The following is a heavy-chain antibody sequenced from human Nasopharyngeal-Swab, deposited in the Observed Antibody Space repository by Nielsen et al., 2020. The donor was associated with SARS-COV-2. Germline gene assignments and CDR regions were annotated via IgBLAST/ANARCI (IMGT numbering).Heavy chain of an antibody. CDR2: ISGSGGST. Sequence: GGSLRLSCAASGFTFSSYAMSWVRQAPGKGMELVLAISGSGGSTYYADSVKGRFTISRDNSKNTLYVQMNSLRAEDTVVYYCAKDRGCSSTSCYVVFGWNLRATGLFDYWGQGTLVTVSS. D-gene: IGHD2-2*01. V-gene: IGHV3-23*01. J-gene: IGHJ4*02. CDR1: GFTFSSYA. CDR3: AKDRGCSSTSCYVVFGWNLRATGLFDY.